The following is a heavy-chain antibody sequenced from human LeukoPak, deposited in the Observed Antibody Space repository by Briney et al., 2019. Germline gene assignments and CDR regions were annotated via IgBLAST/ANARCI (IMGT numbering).Heavy chain of an antibody. Sequence: GGSLRLSCAASGFTFSSYAMSWVRQAPGKGLEWVSTISGSGDITYYADSVKGRFTISRDNSKNTLYLQMNYLRVEDTALYYCAKHAAAELDYWGQGTLVTVSS. V-gene: IGHV3-23*01. CDR3: AKHAAAELDY. CDR2: ISGSGDIT. J-gene: IGHJ4*02. CDR1: GFTFSSYA. D-gene: IGHD6-13*01.